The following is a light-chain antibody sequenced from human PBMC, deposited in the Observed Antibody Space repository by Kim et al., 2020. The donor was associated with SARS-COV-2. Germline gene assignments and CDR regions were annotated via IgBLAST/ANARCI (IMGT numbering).Light chain of an antibody. Sequence: GPSVTISCTGTSSDVGGYNYVSWYQQHPGKAPQLMIYEVSKRPSGVPDRFSGSKSGNTASLTVSGLQAEDEADYYCSSYAGSNNLVFGGGTQLTVL. J-gene: IGLJ3*02. CDR2: EVS. CDR3: SSYAGSNNLV. CDR1: SSDVGGYNY. V-gene: IGLV2-8*01.